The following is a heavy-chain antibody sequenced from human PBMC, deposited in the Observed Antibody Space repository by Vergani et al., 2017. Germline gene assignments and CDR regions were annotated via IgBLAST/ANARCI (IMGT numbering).Heavy chain of an antibody. V-gene: IGHV4-39*01. J-gene: IGHJ5*02. D-gene: IGHD2-2*03. CDR3: ALMAIVVVPAEPDNNWFDP. Sequence: QLQLQESGPGLVKPSETLSLTCTVSGGSISSSSYYWGWIRQPPGKGLEWIGSIYYSGSTYYNPSLKSRVTISVDTSKNQFSLKLSSVTAADTAVYYCALMAIVVVPAEPDNNWFDPWGQGTLVTVSS. CDR2: IYYSGST. CDR1: GGSISSSSYY.